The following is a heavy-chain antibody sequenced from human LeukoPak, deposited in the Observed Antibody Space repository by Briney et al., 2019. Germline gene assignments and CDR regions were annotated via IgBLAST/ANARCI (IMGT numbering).Heavy chain of an antibody. J-gene: IGHJ4*02. CDR3: ARTPTIITHFDY. D-gene: IGHD3-9*01. V-gene: IGHV3-7*01. CDR2: IKLDGSGK. Sequence: GGSLRLSCAASGFTFSSYWMSWVRQAPGKGLEWVASIKLDGSGKYYVDSVKGRFTISRDNARNSLYLQMNSLRAEDTAVYYCARTPTIITHFDYWGQGTLVTVSS. CDR1: GFTFSSYW.